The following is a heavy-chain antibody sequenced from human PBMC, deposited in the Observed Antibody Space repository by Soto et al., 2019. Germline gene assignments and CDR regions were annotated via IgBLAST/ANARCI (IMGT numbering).Heavy chain of an antibody. D-gene: IGHD4-17*01. CDR3: AKDHYGDYWDYHYYMDV. CDR2: ISGSGGST. CDR1: GFTFSSYA. Sequence: GGSLRLSCAASGFTFSSYAMTWVRQTPGKGLEWVSAISGSGGSTYYAESVKGRFTISRDNSKNTLYLQMNSLRAEDTAVYYCAKDHYGDYWDYHYYMDVWGKGTTVTVSS. V-gene: IGHV3-23*01. J-gene: IGHJ6*03.